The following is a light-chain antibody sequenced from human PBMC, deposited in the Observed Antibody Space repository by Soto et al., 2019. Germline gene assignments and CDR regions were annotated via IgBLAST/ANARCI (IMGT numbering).Light chain of an antibody. J-gene: IGKJ4*01. CDR3: QQYYAYPLT. CDR1: QSISEW. CDR2: DTS. Sequence: DIQMTQSPSTLPASAGDRVTITCRASQSISEWLAWYQQKPGKAPNVLIYDTSNLESGVPSRFSGSRSGTEFTLTISSLQPDDFATYYCQQYYAYPLTFGGGTKVDIK. V-gene: IGKV1-5*01.